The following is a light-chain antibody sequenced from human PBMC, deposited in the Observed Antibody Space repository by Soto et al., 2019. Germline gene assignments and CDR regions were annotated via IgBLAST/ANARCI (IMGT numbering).Light chain of an antibody. V-gene: IGKV1-27*01. CDR1: QGINSY. J-gene: IGKJ2*01. CDR3: QKYNSAPYT. CDR2: GAS. Sequence: DLQMTQSPSSLSASVGDRVTITCRASQGINSYLAWYQQKPGKVPQLLIYGASTLQSGVPTRFSGSGSGTDFTLTISSLQPEDVATYYCQKYNSAPYTVGQGTKLEIK.